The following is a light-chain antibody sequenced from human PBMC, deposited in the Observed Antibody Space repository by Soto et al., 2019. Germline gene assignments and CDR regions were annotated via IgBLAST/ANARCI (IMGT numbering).Light chain of an antibody. CDR1: QDISSW. CDR3: QQANSFPLT. CDR2: AAS. V-gene: IGKV1D-12*01. Sequence: DIQMTQSPSSVSASVGDRVTITCRASQDISSWLAWYQQKPGKAPKLLIYAASSLQSEVPSRFSGSGSWTDXXXXXXXVXPEDFATYYCQQANSFPLTFGGGTKVEIK. J-gene: IGKJ4*01.